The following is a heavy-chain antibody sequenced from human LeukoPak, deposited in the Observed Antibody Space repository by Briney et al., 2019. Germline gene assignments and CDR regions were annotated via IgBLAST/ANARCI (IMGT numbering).Heavy chain of an antibody. CDR1: GGSFSGYY. J-gene: IGHJ6*03. CDR2: INHSGST. CDR3: ARLHSDPGGGWYRRYYYYMDV. D-gene: IGHD6-19*01. Sequence: SETLSLTCAVYGGSFSGYYWSWIRQPPGKGLEWIGEINHSGSTNYNPSLKSRVTISVDTSKNQFSLKLSSVTAADTAVYYCARLHSDPGGGWYRRYYYYMDVWGKGTTVTISS. V-gene: IGHV4-34*01.